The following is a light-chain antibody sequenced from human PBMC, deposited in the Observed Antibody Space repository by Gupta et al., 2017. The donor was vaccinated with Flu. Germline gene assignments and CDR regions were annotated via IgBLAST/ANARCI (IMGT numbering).Light chain of an antibody. J-gene: IGKJ2*04. CDR2: RAS. CDR3: QHYNGFSWS. CDR1: QSVSSW. Sequence: DIQMTQSPSTLSAFVGDRVTITCRASQSVSSWLAWYQQKLGKAPKLLIYRASSLQSGVPSRFSGSGSGTEFTLTISSLQPDDFATYYCQHYNGFSWSFGQGTKLEIK. V-gene: IGKV1-5*03.